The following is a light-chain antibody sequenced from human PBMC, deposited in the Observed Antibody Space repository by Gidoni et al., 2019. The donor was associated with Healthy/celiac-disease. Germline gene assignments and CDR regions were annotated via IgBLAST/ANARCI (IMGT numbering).Light chain of an antibody. V-gene: IGLV6-57*02. CDR2: EDN. CDR1: SGSSAINY. J-gene: IGLJ2*01. Sequence: NFLLTHPHSVSESPTKTVTISCTGSSGSSAINYVQWYQQRPGSAPTTVIYEDNQRPSGVPDRFSGSIDSSSNSASLTLSGLKTEDEADYYCESYDSSKVFGGGTKLTVL. CDR3: ESYDSSKV.